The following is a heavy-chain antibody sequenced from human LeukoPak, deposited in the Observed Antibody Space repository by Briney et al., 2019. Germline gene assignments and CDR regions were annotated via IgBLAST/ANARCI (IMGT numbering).Heavy chain of an antibody. V-gene: IGHV5-51*01. D-gene: IGHD4-17*01. J-gene: IGHJ4*02. CDR1: GYSFTSYW. Sequence: GESLKISCKGSGYSFTSYWIGWVRQMPGKGLEWMGIIYPGDSDTRYSPSFQGQVTISADNSISTAYLQWSSLKASDTAMYYCARHGVLTTVTPYYFDYWGQGTLVTVSS. CDR2: IYPGDSDT. CDR3: ARHGVLTTVTPYYFDY.